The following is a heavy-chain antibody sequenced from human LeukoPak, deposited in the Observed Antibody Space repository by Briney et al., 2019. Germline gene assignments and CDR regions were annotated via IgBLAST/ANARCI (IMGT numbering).Heavy chain of an antibody. D-gene: IGHD1-26*01. CDR3: GGDMGGEIGGGIAN. V-gene: IGHV3-30*02. CDR1: GFTFSSYG. CDR2: IRYDGSNK. J-gene: IGHJ4*02. Sequence: PGGSLRLSCAASGFTFSSYGMHWVRQAPGKGLEWVAFIRYDGSNKYYADSVKGRFTISRDNSKNTLFLQMNSLSAEDTALYYCGGDMGGEIGGGIANRGQGDLGTVSS.